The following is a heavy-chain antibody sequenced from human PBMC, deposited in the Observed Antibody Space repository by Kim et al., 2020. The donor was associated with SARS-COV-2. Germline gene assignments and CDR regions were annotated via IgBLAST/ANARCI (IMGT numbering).Heavy chain of an antibody. D-gene: IGHD3-10*01. V-gene: IGHV4-4*02. J-gene: IGHJ6*02. CDR2: IYHSGST. Sequence: SETLSLTCAVSGGSISSSNWWSWVRQPPGKGLEWIGEIYHSGSTNYNPSLKSRVTISVDKSKNQFSLKLSSVTAADTAVYYCAISPGGNRYYYYGMDVWGQGTTVTVSS. CDR3: AISPGGNRYYYYGMDV. CDR1: GGSISSSNW.